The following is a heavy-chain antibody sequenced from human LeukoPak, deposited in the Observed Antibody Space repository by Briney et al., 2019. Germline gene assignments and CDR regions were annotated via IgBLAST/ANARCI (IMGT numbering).Heavy chain of an antibody. CDR3: ARALDSLGGLSLPDY. CDR2: IHPTTGNP. Sequence: ASVKLSCNASGYNFRNYAMNWVRQAPGQGLEFMGWIHPTTGNPAYAQGFSGRFVFSLDTSVTTTYLQITDLKAEDTAVYFCARALDSLGGLSLPDYWGQGTLVTVSS. V-gene: IGHV7-4-1*02. D-gene: IGHD3-16*02. J-gene: IGHJ4*02. CDR1: GYNFRNYA.